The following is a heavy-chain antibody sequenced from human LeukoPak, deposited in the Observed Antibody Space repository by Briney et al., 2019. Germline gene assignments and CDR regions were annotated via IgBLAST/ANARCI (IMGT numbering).Heavy chain of an antibody. J-gene: IGHJ4*02. V-gene: IGHV4-59*01. CDR3: ARDISSSWIFDY. D-gene: IGHD6-13*01. Sequence: SETLSLTCTVSGGSISSYYWSWIQQPPGKGLEWIRYIYYSGSTNYNPSLKSRVTISVDTSKNQFSLKLSSVTAADTAVYYCARDISSSWIFDYWGQGTLVTVSS. CDR2: IYYSGST. CDR1: GGSISSYY.